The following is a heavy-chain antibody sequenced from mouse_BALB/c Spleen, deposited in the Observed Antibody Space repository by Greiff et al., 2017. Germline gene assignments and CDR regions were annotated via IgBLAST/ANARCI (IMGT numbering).Heavy chain of an antibody. D-gene: IGHD1-2*01. Sequence: VQRVESGPGLVAPSQSLSITCTVSGFSLTSYGVHWVRQPPGKGLEWLGVIWAGGSTNYNSALMSRLSISKDNSKSQVFLKMNSLQTDDTAMYYCAREGSLLRLQAWFAYWGQGTLVTVSA. CDR3: AREGSLLRLQAWFAY. CDR2: IWAGGST. J-gene: IGHJ3*01. CDR1: GFSLTSYG. V-gene: IGHV2-9*02.